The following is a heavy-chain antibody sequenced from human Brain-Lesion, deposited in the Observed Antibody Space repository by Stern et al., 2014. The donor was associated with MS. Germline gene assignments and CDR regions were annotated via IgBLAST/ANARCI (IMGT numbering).Heavy chain of an antibody. CDR1: GYIFTGYY. V-gene: IGHV1-2*02. Sequence: VQLVESGAEVKKPGASVKVSCKTSGYIFTGYYIHWVRQAPGQGLEWMAWINPNTGGKKYAQKVQGRGAMSRDTPISTAYVELSSLTSDDTAVYYCARDQRGITIFGVVTDYYYLGMDVWGQGTTVTVSS. CDR2: INPNTGGK. CDR3: ARDQRGITIFGVVTDYYYLGMDV. J-gene: IGHJ6*02. D-gene: IGHD3-3*01.